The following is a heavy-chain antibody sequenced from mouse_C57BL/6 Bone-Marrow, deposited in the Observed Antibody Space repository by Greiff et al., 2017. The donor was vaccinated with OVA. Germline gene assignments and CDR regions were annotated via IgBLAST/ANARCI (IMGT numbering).Heavy chain of an antibody. CDR3: ARRGLRRSWFAY. D-gene: IGHD2-4*01. J-gene: IGHJ3*01. CDR1: GYTFTSYG. Sequence: QVQLQQSGAELARPGASVKLSCKASGYTFTSYGISWVKQRTGQGLEWIGEIYPRSGNTYYNEKFKGKATLTADKSSSTAYMELRSLTSEDSAVYFCARRGLRRSWFAYWGQGTLVTVSA. V-gene: IGHV1-81*01. CDR2: IYPRSGNT.